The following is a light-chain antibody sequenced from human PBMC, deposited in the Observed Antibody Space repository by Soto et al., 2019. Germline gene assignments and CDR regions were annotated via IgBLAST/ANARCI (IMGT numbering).Light chain of an antibody. CDR3: CSSAGSSVV. CDR1: SSDVGGYNY. V-gene: IGLV2-11*01. CDR2: DVT. J-gene: IGLJ2*01. Sequence: QSALTQPRSVSGSPGQSVTISCTGTSSDVGGYNYVSWYQQHPGKAPKLMIYDVTKRPSGVPHRFSGSKSGNTASLTISGLQDEDADYYYCCSSAGSSVVFGGGTKLTVL.